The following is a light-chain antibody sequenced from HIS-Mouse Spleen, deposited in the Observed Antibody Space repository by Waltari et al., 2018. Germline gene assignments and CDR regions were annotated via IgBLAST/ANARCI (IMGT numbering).Light chain of an antibody. CDR2: EGS. CDR3: CSYAGSSTV. V-gene: IGLV2-23*01. Sequence: QSALTQPASVSGSPGQSITISCTGTSSDVGSYNLVSWYQQHPGKAPKRMIYEGSKRPSGVSNRFSGSKSGNTASLTISGLQAEDEADYYCCSYAGSSTVFGGATKLTVL. CDR1: SSDVGSYNL. J-gene: IGLJ2*01.